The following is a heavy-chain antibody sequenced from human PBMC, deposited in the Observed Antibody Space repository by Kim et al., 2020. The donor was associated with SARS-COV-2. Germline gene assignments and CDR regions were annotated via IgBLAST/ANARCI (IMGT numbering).Heavy chain of an antibody. CDR3: ARTSPRLGDAWYNAFDI. J-gene: IGHJ3*02. Sequence: GGSLRLSCAASGFTFSNYAMHWVRQAPDKGLEWVAVISFEESKTYYTDSVKGRFTISRDNSKNTLYLQMNNLRAEDTAVYYCARTSPRLGDAWYNAFDIWGQGTVVTVSS. V-gene: IGHV3-30*03. CDR2: ISFEESKT. CDR1: GFTFSNYA. D-gene: IGHD1-1*01.